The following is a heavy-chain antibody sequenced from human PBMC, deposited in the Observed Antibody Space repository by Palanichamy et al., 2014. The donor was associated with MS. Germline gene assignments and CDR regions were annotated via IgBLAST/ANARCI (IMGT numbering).Heavy chain of an antibody. D-gene: IGHD6-19*01. CDR3: ARVGSGWYLDPSPRWERPSQTTTE. CDR2: INHSGST. J-gene: IGHJ4*02. CDR1: GGSFSGYY. Sequence: QVQLQQWGAGLLKPSETLSLTCAVYGGSFSGYYWSWIRQPPGKGLEWIGEINHSGSTNYNPSLKSRVTISVDTSKNQFSLKLSSVTAADTAVYYCARVGSGWYLDPSPRWERPSQTTTEWGQGTLVTVSS. V-gene: IGHV4-34*01.